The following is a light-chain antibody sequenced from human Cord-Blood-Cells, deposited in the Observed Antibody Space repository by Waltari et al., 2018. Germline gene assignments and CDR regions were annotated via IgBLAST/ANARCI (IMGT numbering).Light chain of an antibody. V-gene: IGKV1-39*01. CDR1: QSISSY. J-gene: IGKJ5*01. CDR3: QQSYSTPIT. Sequence: DIQMTQSPSSLSASVGYRVTITCRASQSISSYLNWYQQKPGTAPKLLIYAASSLQSGVPSRCSGSGSGTDFTLTISSLQPEDFATYYCQQSYSTPITFGQGTRLEIK. CDR2: AAS.